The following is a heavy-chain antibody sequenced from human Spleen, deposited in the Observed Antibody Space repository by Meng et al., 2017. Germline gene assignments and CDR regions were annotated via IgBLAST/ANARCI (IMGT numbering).Heavy chain of an antibody. V-gene: IGHV3-7*04. CDR3: ARVVPAAPYVYFDY. CDR2: IKQDGSEK. CDR1: GFTCSSYW. D-gene: IGHD2-2*01. Sequence: GESLKISCAASGFTCSSYWMTWVRQAPGKGLEWMANIKQDGSEKYYMDSVKGRFTISRDNAKNSLYLQINSLRVEDTAVYYCARVVPAAPYVYFDYWGQGTLVTVSS. J-gene: IGHJ4*02.